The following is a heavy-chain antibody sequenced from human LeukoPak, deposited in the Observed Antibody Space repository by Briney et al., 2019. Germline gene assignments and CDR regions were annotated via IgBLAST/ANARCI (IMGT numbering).Heavy chain of an antibody. CDR2: ISWNSGSI. V-gene: IGHV3-9*03. CDR3: AKDYYDILTGGIDY. J-gene: IGHJ4*02. D-gene: IGHD3-9*01. Sequence: GGSLRLSCAASGFTFDDYAMHWVRQAPGKGLEWVSGISWNSGSIGYADSVKGRFTISRDNAKNSLYLQMNSLRAEDMALYYCAKDYYDILTGGIDYWGQGTLVTASS. CDR1: GFTFDDYA.